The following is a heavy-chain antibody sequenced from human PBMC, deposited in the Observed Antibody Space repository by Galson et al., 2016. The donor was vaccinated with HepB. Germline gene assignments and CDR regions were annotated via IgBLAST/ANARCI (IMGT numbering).Heavy chain of an antibody. D-gene: IGHD3/OR15-3a*01. CDR3: AHILKEDLDGWVYFDY. CDR2: IYWDDDK. CDR1: GFSLSTPGVG. Sequence: PALVKPPQTLTLTCTSSGFSLSTPGVGVGWIRQPPGKALEWLALIYWDDDKRYSPSLKSRLTITKDTSKNQVVLTMTNMDPVDAATYYCAHILKEDLDGWVYFDYGGQGTLVTGSS. J-gene: IGHJ4*02. V-gene: IGHV2-5*02.